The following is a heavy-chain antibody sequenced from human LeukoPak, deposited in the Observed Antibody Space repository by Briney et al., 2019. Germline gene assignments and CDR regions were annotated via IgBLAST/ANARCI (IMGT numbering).Heavy chain of an antibody. J-gene: IGHJ4*02. Sequence: SETLSLTCTVSDASVSGYYWSWIRLPAGKGLEWIGRLYSNGSTNCNPSLKSRVTMSVDTSKNQLSLRLESVTAADTAVYYCTRDIGSGDYVFFDSWGQGTRVIVSS. D-gene: IGHD4-17*01. CDR2: LYSNGST. CDR1: DASVSGYY. CDR3: TRDIGSGDYVFFDS. V-gene: IGHV4-4*07.